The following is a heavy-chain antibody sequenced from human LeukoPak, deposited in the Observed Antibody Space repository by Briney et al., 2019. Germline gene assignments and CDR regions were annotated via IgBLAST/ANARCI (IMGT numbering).Heavy chain of an antibody. CDR3: ARHYGP. CDR2: IYYSGTS. V-gene: IGHV4-39*01. Sequence: PSETLSLTCTVSGGSMSSRTYYWSWIRQPPGKGLEWIGNIYYSGTSYYNPSLKGRVTMSVDTSKNYFSLKLISVTAADTAMYYCARHYGPWGQGTLVTVSS. J-gene: IGHJ5*02. CDR1: GGSMSSRTYY. D-gene: IGHD3-10*01.